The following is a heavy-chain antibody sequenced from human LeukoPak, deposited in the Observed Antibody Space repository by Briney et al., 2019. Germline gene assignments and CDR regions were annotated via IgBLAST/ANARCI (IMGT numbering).Heavy chain of an antibody. D-gene: IGHD6-13*01. J-gene: IGHJ4*02. CDR3: ARESSSYKYSSSWYGGEYFDY. Sequence: TGGSLRLSCAASGFTFSSYSMNWVRQAPGKGLEWVSSISSSSSYIYYADSVKGRFTISRDNAKNSLYLQMNSLRAEDTAVYYCARESSSYKYSSSWYGGEYFDYWGQGTLVTVSS. CDR1: GFTFSSYS. CDR2: ISSSSSYI. V-gene: IGHV3-21*01.